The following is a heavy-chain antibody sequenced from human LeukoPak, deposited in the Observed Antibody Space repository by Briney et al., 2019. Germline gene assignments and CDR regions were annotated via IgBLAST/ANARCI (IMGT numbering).Heavy chain of an antibody. D-gene: IGHD5-24*01. CDR1: GYAFAGYY. CDR3: ASGGGWLQFP. CDR2: INPNSGGT. V-gene: IGHV1-2*02. Sequence: ASVKVSCKASGYAFAGYYMHWVRQAPGQGLEWLGWINPNSGGTNYAQKFQGRVTMTRDTSISTAYMELSRLRSDYTAVYYCASGGGWLQFPWGQGTLVTVSS. J-gene: IGHJ5*02.